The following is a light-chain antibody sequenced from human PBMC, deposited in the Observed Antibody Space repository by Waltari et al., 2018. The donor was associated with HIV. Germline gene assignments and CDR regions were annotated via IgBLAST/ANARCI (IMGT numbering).Light chain of an antibody. CDR2: DGS. J-gene: IGKJ4*01. Sequence: VMTQSPASLSVSPGATVTRCCSGTQGLNNQFAWYQQKSGQAPRLLIFDGSSRASGVPSRFRGSGSRTTYTLTISSLGPEDSAVYYCQQYDNWPPLTFGGGTKVEVK. CDR3: QQYDNWPPLT. V-gene: IGKV3-15*01. CDR1: QGLNNQ.